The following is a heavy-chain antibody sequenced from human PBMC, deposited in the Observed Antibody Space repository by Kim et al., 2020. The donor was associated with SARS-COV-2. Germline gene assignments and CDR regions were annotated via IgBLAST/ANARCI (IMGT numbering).Heavy chain of an antibody. CDR3: ARGSRSNYYDSSGYDY. CDR1: GGSISSSNW. V-gene: IGHV4-4*02. D-gene: IGHD3-22*01. J-gene: IGHJ4*02. CDR2: IYHSGST. Sequence: SETLSLTCAVSGGSISSSNWWSWVRQPPGKGLEWIGEIYHSGSTNYNPSLKSRVTISVDKSKNQFSLKLSSVTAADTAVYYCARGSRSNYYDSSGYDYWGQGTLVTVSS.